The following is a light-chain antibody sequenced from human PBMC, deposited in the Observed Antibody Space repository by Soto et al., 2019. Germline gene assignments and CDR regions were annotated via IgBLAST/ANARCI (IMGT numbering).Light chain of an antibody. CDR1: QSVSGSY. CDR2: GAS. V-gene: IGKV3-20*01. CDR3: QQYGSSTTT. Sequence: EIVLTQSPGPLSLSPWERASLSCRASQSVSGSYLSCYQQKRGQAPRLIXDGASSMATGSPDRLSGSGSGTDFTLTISRLEPEDFSVYYCQQYGSSTTTFGQGTKVDIK. J-gene: IGKJ1*01.